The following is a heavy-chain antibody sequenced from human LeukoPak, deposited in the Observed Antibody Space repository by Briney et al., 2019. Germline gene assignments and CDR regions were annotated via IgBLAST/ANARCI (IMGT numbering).Heavy chain of an antibody. V-gene: IGHV3-23*01. CDR2: ISVGSDVI. Sequence: PGGSLRLSCAVSGLTFSNSAMSWVRQAPGKGLEWVSAISVGSDVIYYADSVKGRFAISRDNSKNTLYLQMNSLRAEDTAVYYCAKDREITMIVVRSVTPHDYWGQGTLVTVSS. CDR1: GLTFSNSA. J-gene: IGHJ4*02. CDR3: AKDREITMIVVRSVTPHDY. D-gene: IGHD3-22*01.